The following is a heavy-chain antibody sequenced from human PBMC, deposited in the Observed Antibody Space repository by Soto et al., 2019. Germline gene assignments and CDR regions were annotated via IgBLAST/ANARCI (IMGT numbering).Heavy chain of an antibody. CDR1: GFTFSSYA. Sequence: EVQLLESGGDLVQPGGSLRLSCAASGFTFSSYAMTWVRQAPGKGLEWVSGISGSGGSTYYADSEKGRFTISRDNSKNTMYLQMNSLRAEETAVYYCAKGVRSYYYYGMDVWGQGTTVTVSS. D-gene: IGHD3-22*01. CDR2: ISGSGGST. J-gene: IGHJ6*02. CDR3: AKGVRSYYYYGMDV. V-gene: IGHV3-23*01.